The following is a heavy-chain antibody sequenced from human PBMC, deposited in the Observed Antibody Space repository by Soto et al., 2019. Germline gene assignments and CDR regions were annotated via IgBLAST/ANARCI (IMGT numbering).Heavy chain of an antibody. Sequence: PGGFLRLSCAASGFTLSSDAMSWGRQAPGKGLEWVSASSGSGGSTYYAASVKGRFTISRDDATSSLHLHMNSLRPEDTPTYYCARDDHTYGVYWRQGTPLTVSS. CDR3: ARDDHTYGVY. CDR1: GFTLSSDA. D-gene: IGHD2-21*01. J-gene: IGHJ4*02. V-gene: IGHV3-23*01. CDR2: SSGSGGST.